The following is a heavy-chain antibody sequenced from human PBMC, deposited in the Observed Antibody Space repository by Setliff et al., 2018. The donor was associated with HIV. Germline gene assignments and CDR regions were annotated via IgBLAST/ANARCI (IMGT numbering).Heavy chain of an antibody. Sequence: SVKVSCKASGDTFNNCAVTWVRQAPGQGLEWMGGSIPLFGTTNYAQKFQGRVTLTTDELMKTAYMELSSLRSEDTAVYYCAAGKNSGYDSDAFDIWGQGTMVTVSS. CDR2: SIPLFGTT. D-gene: IGHD5-12*01. CDR3: AAGKNSGYDSDAFDI. CDR1: GDTFNNCA. V-gene: IGHV1-69*05. J-gene: IGHJ3*02.